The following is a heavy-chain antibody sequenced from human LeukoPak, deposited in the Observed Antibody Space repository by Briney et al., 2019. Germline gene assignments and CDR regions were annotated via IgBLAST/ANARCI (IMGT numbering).Heavy chain of an antibody. Sequence: SGPTLVNPTQTLTLTCTFSGFSLSTSGMCVSWIRQPPGKALEWLARIDWDDDKYYSTSLKTRLTISKDTSKNQVVLTMTNVDPVDTATYYCARTSYYYDSSDGFDIWGQGTMVTVPS. CDR3: ARTSYYYDSSDGFDI. J-gene: IGHJ3*02. CDR2: IDWDDDK. CDR1: GFSLSTSGMC. V-gene: IGHV2-70*11. D-gene: IGHD3-22*01.